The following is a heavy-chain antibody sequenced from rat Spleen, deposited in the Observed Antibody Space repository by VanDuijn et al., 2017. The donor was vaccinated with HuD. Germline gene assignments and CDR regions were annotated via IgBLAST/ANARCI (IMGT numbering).Heavy chain of an antibody. D-gene: IGHD1-11*01. CDR1: GFTYSNYV. V-gene: IGHV5-19*01. J-gene: IGHJ2*01. CDR3: ATDPTTEGMVDYWYFDF. CDR2: ISPSGGST. Sequence: EVQLVESGGGLVQPGRSLKLSCAASGFTYSNYVMAWIRQAPTKGLEWVASISPSGGSTYYRDSVKGRFTISRDNAKSTLYLQMDSLRSEDTATYYCATDPTTEGMVDYWYFDFWGQGVMVTVSS.